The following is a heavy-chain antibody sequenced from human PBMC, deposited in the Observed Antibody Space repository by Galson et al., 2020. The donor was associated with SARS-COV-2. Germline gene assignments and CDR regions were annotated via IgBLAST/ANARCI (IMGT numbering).Heavy chain of an antibody. CDR3: ARALCGNYYYMDV. Sequence: GGSLRLSCAASGFTFSSYAMHWVRQAPGKGLEWVAVISYDGSNKYYADSVKGRFTISRDNSKNTLYLQMNSLRAEDTAVYYCARALCGNYYYMDVWGKGTTVTVSS. CDR2: ISYDGSNK. J-gene: IGHJ6*03. CDR1: GFTFSSYA. V-gene: IGHV3-30*04. D-gene: IGHD1-1*01.